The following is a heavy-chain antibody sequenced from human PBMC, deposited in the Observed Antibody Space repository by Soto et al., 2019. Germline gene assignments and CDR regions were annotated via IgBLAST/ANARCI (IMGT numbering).Heavy chain of an antibody. Sequence: VQLQASGPGVVKPLQTLSLTCTVSGGSISSGDYYWNWIRQPPGKGLEWIGYIYCSGSTDYNPSLMSRVTVSIDTSHNQFSRNLSSVTDSDTAVYYCARVVCYYDRSGYYFWLYIYGQGTMVTVAS. J-gene: IGHJ3*02. D-gene: IGHD3-22*01. CDR1: GGSISSGDYY. CDR3: ARVVCYYDRSGYYFWLYI. CDR2: IYCSGST. V-gene: IGHV4-30-4*01.